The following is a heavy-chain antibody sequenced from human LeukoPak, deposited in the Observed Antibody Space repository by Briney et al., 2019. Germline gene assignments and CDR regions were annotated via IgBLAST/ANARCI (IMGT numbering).Heavy chain of an antibody. V-gene: IGHV1-18*01. CDR2: ISAYNGNT. CDR1: GYTFTSYG. J-gene: IGHJ6*03. D-gene: IGHD1-26*01. Sequence: GASVKVSCKASGYTFTSYGISWVRQAPGQGLEWMGWISAYNGNTNYAQKLQGRVTMTTDASTSTAYMELRSLRSEAKAGSSCGSVSRWSYYERNSIWGYYYYYYVDVWGKGTTVTVSS. CDR3: GSVSRWSYYERNSIWGYYYYYYVDV.